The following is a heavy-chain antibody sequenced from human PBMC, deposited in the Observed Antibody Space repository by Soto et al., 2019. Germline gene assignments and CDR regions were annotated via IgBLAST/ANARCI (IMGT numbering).Heavy chain of an antibody. V-gene: IGHV3-48*03. CDR2: IDSSGSAK. CDR1: GFTFTSYA. D-gene: IGHD3-16*01. CDR3: ARRGGDGYMWY. Sequence: EVQLVESGGGLVQPGGSLRLSCAASGFTFTSYAMNWVRQAPGKGLEWVSLIDSSGSAKYYADSVKGRITISRDNAKNSLYLQMNSLRADDTAVYYCARRGGDGYMWYWGQGTLVTVSS. J-gene: IGHJ4*02.